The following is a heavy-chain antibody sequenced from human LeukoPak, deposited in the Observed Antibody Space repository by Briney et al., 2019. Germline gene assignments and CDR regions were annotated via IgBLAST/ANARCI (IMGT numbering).Heavy chain of an antibody. Sequence: PSETLSLTCTVSGGSINSSSYYWGWIRQPPGKGLEWIGTIYYSGSTYYNPSLKSRVTISVDTFKNQFSLKLSSVTASDTAVYYCARRFAPSRNDAFDIWGQGTMVTVSS. V-gene: IGHV4-39*01. CDR1: GGSINSSSYY. CDR3: ARRFAPSRNDAFDI. CDR2: IYYSGST. J-gene: IGHJ3*02. D-gene: IGHD3-10*01.